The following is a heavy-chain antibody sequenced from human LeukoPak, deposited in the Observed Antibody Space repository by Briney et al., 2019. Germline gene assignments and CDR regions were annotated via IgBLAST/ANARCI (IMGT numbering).Heavy chain of an antibody. CDR1: GGSFSGYY. CDR3: ARALYSSGTLD. Sequence: PSETLSLTCAVYGGSFSGYYWSWLRQPPGKGLEWIGEINHSGSTNYNPSLKSRVTISVDTSKNQFSLKLSSVAAADTAVYYCARALYSSGTLDWGQGTLVTVSS. CDR2: INHSGST. D-gene: IGHD3-10*01. J-gene: IGHJ4*02. V-gene: IGHV4-34*01.